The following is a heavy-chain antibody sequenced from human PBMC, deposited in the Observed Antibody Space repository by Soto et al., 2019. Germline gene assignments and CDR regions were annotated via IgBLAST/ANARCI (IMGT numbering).Heavy chain of an antibody. CDR2: IHWNDYK. CDR3: AHRLRENMILPILRPFDY. D-gene: IGHD3-16*01. Sequence: QITLKESGPTLVKPTQTLTLTCTFSGFSMNTPGVGVGWIRQPPGKALECLAVIHWNDYKRYSPSLKNRLSINKDTSKNQVFLTMADMDPVDSATYFCAHRLRENMILPILRPFDYWGQGILVTVSS. J-gene: IGHJ4*02. CDR1: GFSMNTPGVG. V-gene: IGHV2-5*01.